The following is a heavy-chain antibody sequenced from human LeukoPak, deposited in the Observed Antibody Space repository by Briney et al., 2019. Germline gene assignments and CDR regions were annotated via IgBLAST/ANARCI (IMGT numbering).Heavy chain of an antibody. CDR2: ISYDGSNK. CDR1: GFTFSSYG. D-gene: IGHD6-13*01. Sequence: HTGGPLRLSCAASGFTFSSYGMHWVRQAPGKGLEWVAVISYDGSNKYYADSVKGRFTISRDNSKNTLCLQMNSLTAEDTAVYYCAKDIAADTEAFDYWGLGTLVTVSS. J-gene: IGHJ4*02. CDR3: AKDIAADTEAFDY. V-gene: IGHV3-30*18.